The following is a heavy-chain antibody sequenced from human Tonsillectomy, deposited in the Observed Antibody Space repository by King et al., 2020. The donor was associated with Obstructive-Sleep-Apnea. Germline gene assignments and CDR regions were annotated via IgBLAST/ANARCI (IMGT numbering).Heavy chain of an antibody. D-gene: IGHD5-18*01. J-gene: IGHJ3*02. CDR2: IQYDGSNK. V-gene: IGHV3-30*02. CDR1: GLTFSNYG. CDR3: ALRGYSYGYDVFDM. Sequence: VQLVESGGGVLQPGRSLRLSCAASGLTFSNYGMHWVRQAPGKGLEWVAFIQYDGSNKHYADSVKGRFTISRDNSKNTLYLQMNSLRAEDTAVYYCALRGYSYGYDVFDMWGQGTMVTVSS.